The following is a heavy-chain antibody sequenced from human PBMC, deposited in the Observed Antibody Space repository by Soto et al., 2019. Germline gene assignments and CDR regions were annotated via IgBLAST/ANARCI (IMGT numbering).Heavy chain of an antibody. CDR2: ICYSGST. D-gene: IGHD3-9*01. V-gene: IGHV4-39*01. J-gene: IGHJ4*02. CDR3: ARQTYYDILTYDY. CDR1: GGSISSSSYY. Sequence: SETLSLTCTVSGGSISSSSYYWGWIRQPPGKGLEWIGSICYSGSTYYNPSLKSRVTISVDTSKNQFSLKLSSVTAADTAVYYCARQTYYDILTYDYWGQGTLVTVSS.